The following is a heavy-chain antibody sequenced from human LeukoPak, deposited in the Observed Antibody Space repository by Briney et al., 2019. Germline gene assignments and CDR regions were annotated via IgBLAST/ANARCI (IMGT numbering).Heavy chain of an antibody. CDR1: GGSISSSSYY. J-gene: IGHJ5*02. V-gene: IGHV4-39*01. CDR3: ARGNDYGIWFDP. D-gene: IGHD4-17*01. Sequence: SETLSLTCTVSGGSISSSSYYWGWIRQPPGKGLEWIGSIYYSGSTYYNPSLKSRATISVDTSKNQFSLKLGSVTAADTAVYYCARGNDYGIWFDPWGQGTLVTVSS. CDR2: IYYSGST.